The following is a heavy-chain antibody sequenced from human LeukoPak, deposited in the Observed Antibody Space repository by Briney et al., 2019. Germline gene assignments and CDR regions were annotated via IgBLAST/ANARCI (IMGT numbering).Heavy chain of an antibody. V-gene: IGHV3-64*01. CDR1: GFTFSSYA. CDR2: ISSNGGST. D-gene: IGHD3-10*01. J-gene: IGHJ6*03. CDR3: ASLSILWFGELFPLDYYMDV. Sequence: PGGSLRLSCAASGFTFSSYAMHWVRQAPGKGLEYVSAISSNGGSTYYANSVKGRFTISRDNSKNTLYLQMGSLRAEDMAVYYCASLSILWFGELFPLDYYMDVWGKGTTVTVSS.